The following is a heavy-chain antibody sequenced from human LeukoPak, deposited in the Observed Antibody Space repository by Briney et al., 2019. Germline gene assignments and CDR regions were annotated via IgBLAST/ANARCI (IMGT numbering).Heavy chain of an antibody. CDR1: GGSISSYY. J-gene: IGHJ4*02. D-gene: IGHD6-19*01. CDR3: AGHKLGSGPLFDY. V-gene: IGHV4-59*08. CDR2: IYYSGST. Sequence: SETLSLTCTVSGGSISSYYWSWLRQPPGKGLEWIGYIYYSGSTNYNPSLKSRVTISVDTSKNHFSLKLSSVTAADTAVYYCAGHKLGSGPLFDYWGQGTLVTVSS.